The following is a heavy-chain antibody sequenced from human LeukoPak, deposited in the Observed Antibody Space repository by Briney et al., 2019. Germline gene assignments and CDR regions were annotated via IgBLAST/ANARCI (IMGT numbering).Heavy chain of an antibody. V-gene: IGHV3-7*01. CDR3: ARGNDYYDSSGYYY. D-gene: IGHD3-22*01. Sequence: GGSLRLSCAASGFTFSSYWMSWVRQAPGKGLEWVANIKQDGSEKYYVDSVKGRFTISRDSAKNSLYLQVNSLRAEDTAVYYCARGNDYYDSSGYYYWGQGTLVTVSS. J-gene: IGHJ4*02. CDR2: IKQDGSEK. CDR1: GFTFSSYW.